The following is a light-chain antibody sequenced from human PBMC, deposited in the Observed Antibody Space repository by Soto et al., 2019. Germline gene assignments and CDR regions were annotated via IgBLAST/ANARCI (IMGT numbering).Light chain of an antibody. Sequence: EIVMTQSPATLSVSPGERATLSCRASQSVSSNLAWHQLKPGQGPRLLIYGTSTRATGVPARFSGSGSGTEFTLTISSLQSEDFAVYYRQQYNEWPAAFGQGTKVEIK. CDR2: GTS. CDR1: QSVSSN. V-gene: IGKV3-15*01. J-gene: IGKJ1*01. CDR3: QQYNEWPAA.